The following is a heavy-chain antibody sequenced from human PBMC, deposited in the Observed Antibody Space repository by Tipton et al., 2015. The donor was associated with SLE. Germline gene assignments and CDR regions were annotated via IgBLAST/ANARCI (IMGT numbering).Heavy chain of an antibody. CDR1: GFTFSSYA. D-gene: IGHD3-10*01. CDR3: ASGSFSGSYEDY. J-gene: IGHJ4*02. Sequence: GSLRLSCAASGFTFSSYAMSWVRQAPGKGLEWVSVIYSGGSTYYADSVKGRFTISRDNSKNTLYLQMNGLRAEDTAVYYCASGSFSGSYEDYWGQGTLVTVSS. V-gene: IGHV3-53*01. CDR2: IYSGGST.